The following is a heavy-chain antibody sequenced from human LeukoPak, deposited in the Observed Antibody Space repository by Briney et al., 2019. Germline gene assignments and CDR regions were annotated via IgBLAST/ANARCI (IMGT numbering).Heavy chain of an antibody. Sequence: SETLSLTCTVSGGSISSYYWSWIRQPPGKGLEWIGYIYYSGSTHYNPSLKSRVTISVDTSKNQFSLKLSSVTAADTAVYYCARTEESGYSYRYFGYYYYMDVWGKGTTVTASS. CDR1: GGSISSYY. CDR3: ARTEESGYSYRYFGYYYYMDV. D-gene: IGHD5-18*01. V-gene: IGHV4-59*01. CDR2: IYYSGST. J-gene: IGHJ6*03.